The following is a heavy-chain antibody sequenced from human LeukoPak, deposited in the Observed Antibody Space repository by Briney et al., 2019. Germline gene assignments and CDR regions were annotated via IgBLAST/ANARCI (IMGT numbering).Heavy chain of an antibody. CDR3: ARAGKAYYDILTGSKLNWFDP. Sequence: SVKVSCKASGGTFSSYAISWVRQAPGQGLEWMGGIIPIFGTANYAQKFQGRVTITADESTSTAYMELSSLRSEDTAVYYCARAGKAYYDILTGSKLNWFDPWGQGTLVTVSS. V-gene: IGHV1-69*13. J-gene: IGHJ5*02. D-gene: IGHD3-9*01. CDR2: IIPIFGTA. CDR1: GGTFSSYA.